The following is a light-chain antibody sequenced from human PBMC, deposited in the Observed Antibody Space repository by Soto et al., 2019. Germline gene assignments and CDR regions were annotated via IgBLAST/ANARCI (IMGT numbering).Light chain of an antibody. V-gene: IGKV1-5*01. CDR1: QNINNW. CDR2: GAS. J-gene: IGKJ2*01. Sequence: DIQMTPSPSTLSASVGDRVTITCRASQNINNWLAWYQQKRGKAPNLLIYGASTLESGVPSRFSGSGFGTEFTLTISSLQPDDFATYYCQQYSAWYTFGQGTELEI. CDR3: QQYSAWYT.